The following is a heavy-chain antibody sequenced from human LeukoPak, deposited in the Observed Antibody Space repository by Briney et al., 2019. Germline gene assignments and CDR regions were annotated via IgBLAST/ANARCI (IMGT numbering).Heavy chain of an antibody. J-gene: IGHJ4*02. D-gene: IGHD1-26*01. CDR3: AKDGGLIVGATSIWCDY. V-gene: IGHV1-8*03. CDR2: MNPNSANT. CDR1: GYTFTYYD. Sequence: ASVKVSCKASGYTFTYYDINWVRQATGQGLEWMGWMNPNSANTGYSQKFQGRVTFTRDTSISTAYMELSSLRSEDTAVYYCAKDGGLIVGATSIWCDYWGQGTLVTVSS.